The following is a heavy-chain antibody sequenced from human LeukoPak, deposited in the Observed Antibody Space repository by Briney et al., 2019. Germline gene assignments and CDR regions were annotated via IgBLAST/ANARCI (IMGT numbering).Heavy chain of an antibody. CDR3: ARDLTYYYDSSGYSPDY. CDR1: GYTFTGYY. V-gene: IGHV1-46*01. Sequence: ASVKVSCKASGYTFTGYYMHWVRQAPGQGLEWMGIINPSGGSTSYAQKFQGRVTMTRDTSTSTVYMELSSLRSEDTAVYYCARDLTYYYDSSGYSPDYWGQGTLVTVSS. CDR2: INPSGGST. J-gene: IGHJ4*02. D-gene: IGHD3-22*01.